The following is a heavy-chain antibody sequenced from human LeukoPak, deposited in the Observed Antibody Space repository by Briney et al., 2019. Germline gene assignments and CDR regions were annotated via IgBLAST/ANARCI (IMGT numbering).Heavy chain of an antibody. CDR1: GFTVSSNY. J-gene: IGHJ6*02. CDR3: ASHQGSGSSQGAYYYYGMDV. Sequence: GGSLRLSCAASGFTVSSNYMSWVRQAPGKGLEWVSVIYSGGSTYYADSVKSRFTISRHNSKNTLYLQMNSLRAEDTAVYYCASHQGSGSSQGAYYYYGMDVWRQGTTVTVSS. V-gene: IGHV3-53*04. CDR2: IYSGGST. D-gene: IGHD3-10*01.